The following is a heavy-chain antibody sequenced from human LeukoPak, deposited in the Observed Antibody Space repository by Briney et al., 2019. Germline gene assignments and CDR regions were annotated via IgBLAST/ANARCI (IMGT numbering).Heavy chain of an antibody. D-gene: IGHD3-22*01. Sequence: GESLKISCKGSGYSFTTYWIGWVRQMPGRGLEWMGIIYPGDSDTRYSPSFQGQVTISADKSISTAYLQWSSLKASDTAMYYCARQFRDSSGYYSYYFDYWGQGTLVTVSS. CDR1: GYSFTTYW. CDR2: IYPGDSDT. CDR3: ARQFRDSSGYYSYYFDY. V-gene: IGHV5-51*01. J-gene: IGHJ4*02.